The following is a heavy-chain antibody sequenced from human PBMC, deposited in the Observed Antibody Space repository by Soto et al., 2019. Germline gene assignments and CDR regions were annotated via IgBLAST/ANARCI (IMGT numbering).Heavy chain of an antibody. Sequence: SVKVACKASGYTFTSYGISCVRQAPGQGLEWMGWISAYNGNTNYAQKLQGRVTMTTDTSTSTAYMELRSLRSDDTAVYYCARVVYYYDSSGYLEFVWFDPWGQGTLVTVSS. D-gene: IGHD3-22*01. CDR1: GYTFTSYG. J-gene: IGHJ5*02. CDR2: ISAYNGNT. V-gene: IGHV1-18*01. CDR3: ARVVYYYDSSGYLEFVWFDP.